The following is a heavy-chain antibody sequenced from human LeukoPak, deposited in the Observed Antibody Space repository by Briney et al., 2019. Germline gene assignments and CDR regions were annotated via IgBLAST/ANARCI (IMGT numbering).Heavy chain of an antibody. D-gene: IGHD6-19*01. Sequence: GESLKISCKGSGYRFANYWIAWVRQMPGKGLEWMGIINPGDSDARYSPSFQGQVTISVDKSISTAYLQWSSLMASDPAMYYCARPSAGWYSRFDYWGQGTLVTVSS. CDR1: GYRFANYW. CDR3: ARPSAGWYSRFDY. CDR2: INPGDSDA. V-gene: IGHV5-51*01. J-gene: IGHJ4*02.